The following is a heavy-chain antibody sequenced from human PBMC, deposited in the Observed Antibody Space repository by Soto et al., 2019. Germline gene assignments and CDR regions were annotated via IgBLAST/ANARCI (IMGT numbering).Heavy chain of an antibody. Sequence: QLQLQESGPGLVKPSETLSLTCTVSGCSISSSSYYWGWIRQPPGKGLEWIGSIYYSGSTYYNPSLKSRVTISVDTSKNQFSLKLSSVTAADTAVYYCARRGSGSYSDYWGQGTLVTVSS. CDR2: IYYSGST. V-gene: IGHV4-39*01. CDR3: ARRGSGSYSDY. J-gene: IGHJ4*02. D-gene: IGHD3-10*01. CDR1: GCSISSSSYY.